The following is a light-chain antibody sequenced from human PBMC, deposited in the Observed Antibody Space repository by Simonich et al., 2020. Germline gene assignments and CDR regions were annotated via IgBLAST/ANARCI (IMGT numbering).Light chain of an antibody. CDR3: QQLNSYPRT. V-gene: IGKV1-9*01. CDR2: AAS. CDR1: QGISSY. J-gene: IGKJ1*01. Sequence: DIQLTQSPSFLSASVGDRVTIACRASQGISSYLACYQQKPGKAPKLLIYAASTLQSGVPSRFSGSRSGTEFTLTISSLQPEDFATYYCQQLNSYPRTFGQGTKVEIK.